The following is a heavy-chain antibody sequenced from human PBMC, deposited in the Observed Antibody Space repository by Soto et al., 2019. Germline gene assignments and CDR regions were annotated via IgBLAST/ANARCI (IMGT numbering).Heavy chain of an antibody. CDR2: ISTDKGKT. CDR3: ATRSPAFDY. Sequence: GPEVKKPGASVKVSCKTSGYTFTSFGISWVRQAPGQGLEWRGWISTDKGKTNYAQKFQGRVTMTTDTSTSTAYMELRSLRSDDTAVYYCATRSPAFDYWGQGTLVTVSS. CDR1: GYTFTSFG. V-gene: IGHV1-18*01. J-gene: IGHJ4*02.